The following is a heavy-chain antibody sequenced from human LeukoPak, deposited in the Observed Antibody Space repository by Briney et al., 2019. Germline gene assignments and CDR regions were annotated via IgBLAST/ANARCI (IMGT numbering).Heavy chain of an antibody. D-gene: IGHD2-8*01. Sequence: GASVKVTCKASGDTFTSYDINWVRQATGQGLEWMGWMNPNSGNTGYAQKFQGRVTMTRNTSISTAYMELSSLRSEDTAVYYCARGSSLYGRYDYWGQGTLVTVSS. CDR1: GDTFTSYD. V-gene: IGHV1-8*01. CDR3: ARGSSLYGRYDY. J-gene: IGHJ4*02. CDR2: MNPNSGNT.